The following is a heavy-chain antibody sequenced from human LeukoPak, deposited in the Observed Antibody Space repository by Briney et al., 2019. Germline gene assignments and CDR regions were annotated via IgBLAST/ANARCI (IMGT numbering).Heavy chain of an antibody. D-gene: IGHD3-22*01. V-gene: IGHV1-69*06. CDR3: ARVDSSGYFFDY. CDR1: GGTFSSYA. Sequence: ASVKVSCKASGGTFSSYAIGWVRQAPGQGLEWMGGIIPIFGTANYAQKFQGRVTITADKSTSTAYMELSSLRSEDTAVYYCARVDSSGYFFDYWGQGTLVTVSS. CDR2: IIPIFGTA. J-gene: IGHJ4*02.